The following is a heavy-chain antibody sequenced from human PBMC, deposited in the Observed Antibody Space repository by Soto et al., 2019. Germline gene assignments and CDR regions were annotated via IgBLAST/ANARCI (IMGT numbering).Heavy chain of an antibody. CDR1: GFTFSSYG. D-gene: IGHD6-13*01. CDR2: ISYDGSNK. Sequence: QVQLVESGGGVVQPGRSLRLSCAASGFTFSSYGMHWVRQAPGKGLEWVAVISYDGSNKYYADSVKGRFTISRDNSKNTLYLQMNCLIAEDTAVYYCAKDRFAAAGTGLVYWGQGTLVTVSS. J-gene: IGHJ4*02. CDR3: AKDRFAAAGTGLVY. V-gene: IGHV3-30*18.